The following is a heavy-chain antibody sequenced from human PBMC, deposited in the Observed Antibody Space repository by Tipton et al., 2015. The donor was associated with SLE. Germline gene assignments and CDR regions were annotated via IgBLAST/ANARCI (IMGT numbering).Heavy chain of an antibody. V-gene: IGHV4-30-2*01. CDR1: GGSISSGGYS. CDR2: INHSGST. Sequence: TLSLTCAVSGGSISSGGYSWSWIRQPPGKGLEWIGEINHSGSTNYNPSLKSRVTISVDTSKNQFSLKLSSVTAADTAVYYCARSWSYYYMDVWGKGTTVTVSS. D-gene: IGHD6-13*01. CDR3: ARSWSYYYMDV. J-gene: IGHJ6*03.